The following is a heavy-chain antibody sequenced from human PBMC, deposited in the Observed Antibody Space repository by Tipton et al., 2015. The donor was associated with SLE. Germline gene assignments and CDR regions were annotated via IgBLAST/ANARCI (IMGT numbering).Heavy chain of an antibody. V-gene: IGHV4-59*01. CDR3: ARDVYYYMDV. J-gene: IGHJ6*03. CDR1: GGSISNYY. CDR2: ISYSGST. Sequence: TLSLTCTVSGGSISNYYWSWIRQPPGKGLEWIGYISYSGSTNYNPSLKSRVTVSVDTSKNQFSPRLSSVTAADTAVYYCARDVYYYMDVWGKGTTVTVSS.